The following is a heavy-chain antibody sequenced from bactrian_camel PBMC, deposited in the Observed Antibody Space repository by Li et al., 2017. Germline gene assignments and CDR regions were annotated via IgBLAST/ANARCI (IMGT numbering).Heavy chain of an antibody. CDR2: VSSGGTS. D-gene: IGHD2*01. J-gene: IGHJ6*01. Sequence: QVQLVESGGGLVQPGGSLTLSCAASGFAFSAYWMYWVRQASGKGLEWVSTVSSGGTSNYADSQKGGFTISRDNAKNMVYLQMNSLKPEDTAVYYCVSGGNLYLAFDYWGQGTQVTVS. CDR1: GFAFSAYW. CDR3: VSGGNLYLAFDY. V-gene: IGHV3S25*01.